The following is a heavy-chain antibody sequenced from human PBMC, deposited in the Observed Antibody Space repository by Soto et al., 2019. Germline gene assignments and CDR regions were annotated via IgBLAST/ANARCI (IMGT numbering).Heavy chain of an antibody. D-gene: IGHD3-22*01. J-gene: IGHJ5*01. CDR1: GFTFCSNG. CDR3: ARWVGGSMYDNSGKYDS. V-gene: IGHV3-30*03. Sequence: QVQLVESGGGVVQSGRSLRLTCAASGFTFCSNGMHWVRQAPGKGLEWVALVAYDGSKTYYGDSVRGRFTISRDNSENTLYLQMSSLRAEDTAVYYCARWVGGSMYDNSGKYDSWGQGTLVTVSS. CDR2: VAYDGSKT.